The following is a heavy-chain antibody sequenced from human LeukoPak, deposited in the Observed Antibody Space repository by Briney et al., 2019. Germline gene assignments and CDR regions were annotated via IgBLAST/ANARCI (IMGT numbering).Heavy chain of an antibody. Sequence: GGSLRLSCAASGFTFSSYAMHWVRQAPGKGLEWVAVISYDGSNKYYADSVKGRFTISRDNSENTLYLQMNSLRAEDTAVYYCARWGDIVVVVADYGMDVWGQGTTVTVSS. CDR3: ARWGDIVVVVADYGMDV. V-gene: IGHV3-30*04. CDR1: GFTFSSYA. D-gene: IGHD2-15*01. J-gene: IGHJ6*02. CDR2: ISYDGSNK.